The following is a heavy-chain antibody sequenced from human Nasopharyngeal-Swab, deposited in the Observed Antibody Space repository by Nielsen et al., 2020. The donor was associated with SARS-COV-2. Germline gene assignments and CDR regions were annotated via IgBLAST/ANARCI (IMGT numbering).Heavy chain of an antibody. CDR2: INPNSGGT. CDR3: ARDLDLLWLGESNSYYYYGMDV. V-gene: IGHV1-2*02. D-gene: IGHD3-10*01. Sequence: ASVQVSCKASGYTFTGYYMHWVRQAPGQGLEWMGWINPNSGGTNYAQKFQGRVTMTRDTSTSTVYMELSSLRSEDTAVYYCARDLDLLWLGESNSYYYYGMDVWGQGTTVTVSS. CDR1: GYTFTGYY. J-gene: IGHJ6*02.